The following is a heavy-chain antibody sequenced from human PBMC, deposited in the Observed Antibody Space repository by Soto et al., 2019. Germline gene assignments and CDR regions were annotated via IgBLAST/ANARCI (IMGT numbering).Heavy chain of an antibody. V-gene: IGHV1-18*01. CDR2: ISAYNGNT. Sequence: QVQLVQSGAEVKKPGASVKVSCKASGYTFTNYGISWVRQAPGQGLEWMGSISAYNGNTNYAQKLQGRVTMTTDTSTXXAXMXXRGLRSDDTAVYYCAISALLRGYNYANYYHYDLDIWGQGTTVTVSS. CDR1: GYTFTNYG. CDR3: AISALLRGYNYANYYHYDLDI. D-gene: IGHD5-18*01. J-gene: IGHJ6*02.